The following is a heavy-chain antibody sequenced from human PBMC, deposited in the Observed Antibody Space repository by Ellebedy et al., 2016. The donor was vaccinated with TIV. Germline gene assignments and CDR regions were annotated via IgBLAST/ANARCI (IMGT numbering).Heavy chain of an antibody. CDR3: VRDTSGGLPGVAVAERVRFDS. CDR1: GFVFDDHA. V-gene: IGHV3-9*01. J-gene: IGHJ4*02. D-gene: IGHD6-19*01. CDR2: ISWNSATV. Sequence: GGSLRLXXVVSGFVFDDHAMHWVRQAPGKGLEWVAGISWNSATVVYGDSVKGRFTISRDNAKNSLYLEMKSLRVEDTAFYYCVRDTSGGLPGVAVAERVRFDSWGQGTLVTVSS.